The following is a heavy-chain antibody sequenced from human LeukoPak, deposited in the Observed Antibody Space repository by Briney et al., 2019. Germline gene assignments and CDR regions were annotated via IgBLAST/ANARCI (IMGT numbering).Heavy chain of an antibody. CDR2: ISSSSSYI. J-gene: IGHJ6*03. CDR3: ARQAVLGVATTDYYYMDV. Sequence: PAGSLRLSCAASGFTFSSYSMNWVRQAPGKGLGWVSSISSSSSYIYYADSVKGRFTISRHNAKNSLYLQMNSLRAEDTAVYYCARQAVLGVATTDYYYMDVWGKGTTVTV. V-gene: IGHV3-21*01. D-gene: IGHD5-12*01. CDR1: GFTFSSYS.